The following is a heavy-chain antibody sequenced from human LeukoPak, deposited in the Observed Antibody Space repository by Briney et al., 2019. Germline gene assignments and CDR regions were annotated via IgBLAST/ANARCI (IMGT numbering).Heavy chain of an antibody. CDR3: ASLDDGTVMDY. CDR2: IWYDGSNK. J-gene: IGHJ4*02. D-gene: IGHD1-1*01. V-gene: IGHV3-33*01. Sequence: RGSLRLSCAASGFTFSSYGMHWVRQAPGKGLEWVAVIWYDGSNKYYADSVKGRFTISRDNSKNTLYLQMNSLRAEDTAVYYCASLDDGTVMDYWGQGTLVTVSS. CDR1: GFTFSSYG.